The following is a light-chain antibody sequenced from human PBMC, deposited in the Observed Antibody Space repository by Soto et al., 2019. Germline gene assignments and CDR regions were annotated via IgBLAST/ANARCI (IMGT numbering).Light chain of an antibody. Sequence: QSALTQPASVSGSPGQSITISCTGTSSDVGDYNYVSWYQQHPGKAPKLIIYGVSNRPSGISKRFSGSKSGNTASLTVSGLQAEDEADYYCSSYTATNTLVFGGGTKLTV. CDR2: GVS. CDR3: SSYTATNTLV. J-gene: IGLJ2*01. CDR1: SSDVGDYNY. V-gene: IGLV2-14*01.